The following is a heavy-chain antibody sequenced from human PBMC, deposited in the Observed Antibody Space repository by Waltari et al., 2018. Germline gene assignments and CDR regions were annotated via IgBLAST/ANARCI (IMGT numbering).Heavy chain of an antibody. Sequence: QVHLVESGGGVVQPGRSLRPSCVGSAFTFSDHAMHWVRQAPGKGLEWVAIISYEGSNKYYAYSVRGRLPISRDNSKNMLYLEMNSLRAEDTAVYYCARDLYSSGPREADSWGQGTLVAVSS. CDR3: ARDLYSSGPREADS. CDR2: ISYEGSNK. D-gene: IGHD3-22*01. CDR1: AFTFSDHA. J-gene: IGHJ4*02. V-gene: IGHV3-30*04.